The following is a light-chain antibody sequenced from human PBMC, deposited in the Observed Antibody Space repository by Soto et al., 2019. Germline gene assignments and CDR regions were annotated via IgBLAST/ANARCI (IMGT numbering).Light chain of an antibody. CDR3: SSKRDSSTLFV. V-gene: IGLV2-8*01. Sequence: QSVLTQPPSASGSPGQSVAISCTGTSSDVGGYNYVSWYQQHPGKAPKLMIYEVNKRPSGVPDRFSGSKSGNTASLTVSGLQAEDEADYYCSSKRDSSTLFVFGTGTKLTVL. CDR1: SSDVGGYNY. CDR2: EVN. J-gene: IGLJ1*01.